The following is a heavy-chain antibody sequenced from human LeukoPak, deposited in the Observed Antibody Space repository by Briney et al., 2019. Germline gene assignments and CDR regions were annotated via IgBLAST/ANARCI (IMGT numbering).Heavy chain of an antibody. Sequence: SETLSLTCTVSGGSISSYYWSWIRQPPGKGLEGIGYIYYSGSTNYNPSLKSRVTISVDTSKNQFSLELSSVTAADTAVYYCARAILRRYYDSSGYYYGPYYYYGMDVWGQGTTVTVSS. CDR2: IYYSGST. J-gene: IGHJ6*02. D-gene: IGHD3-22*01. CDR1: GGSISSYY. V-gene: IGHV4-59*01. CDR3: ARAILRRYYDSSGYYYGPYYYYGMDV.